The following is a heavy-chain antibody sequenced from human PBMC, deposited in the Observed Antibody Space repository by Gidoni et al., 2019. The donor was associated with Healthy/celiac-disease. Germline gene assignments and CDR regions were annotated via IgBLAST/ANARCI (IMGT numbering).Heavy chain of an antibody. CDR2: INHSGST. Sequence: QVQLQQWGAGLLKPSETLSLTCAVYGGSFSGYYWSWIRQPPGKGLEWIGEINHSGSTNYNPSLKSRVTISVDTSKNQFSLKLSSVTAADTAVYYCARGSKRNTIQLWLTIGYWGQGTLVTVSS. CDR3: ARGSKRNTIQLWLTIGY. J-gene: IGHJ4*02. V-gene: IGHV4-34*01. CDR1: GGSFSGYY. D-gene: IGHD5-18*01.